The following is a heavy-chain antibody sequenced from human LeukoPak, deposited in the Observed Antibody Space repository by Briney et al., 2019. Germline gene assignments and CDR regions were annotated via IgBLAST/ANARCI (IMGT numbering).Heavy chain of an antibody. CDR3: AKDHYGGNHYYFGMDV. V-gene: IGHV3-72*01. Sequence: GGSLRLSCAASGFTFSDHYMDWVRQAPGKGLEWVARIWNKPDGYTTEYAASVRGRFTISRDDSNNSLFLQMNSLKSEDTAVYYCAKDHYGGNHYYFGMDVWGQGTTVTVSS. CDR1: GFTFSDHY. D-gene: IGHD4-23*01. J-gene: IGHJ6*02. CDR2: IWNKPDGYTT.